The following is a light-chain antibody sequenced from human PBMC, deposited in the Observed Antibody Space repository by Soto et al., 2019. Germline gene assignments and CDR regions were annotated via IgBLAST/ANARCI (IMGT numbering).Light chain of an antibody. Sequence: EIVLTQSPGSLSLSPGQRATLSCRASQSVDTTFFAWYQKKPGQAPRLLIYGASKRATGIPDRFSGSGSGTDFTSNISRLEPEDFAVYYCQPYMSSVTFGQGTKVEIK. CDR3: QPYMSSVT. J-gene: IGKJ1*01. V-gene: IGKV3-20*01. CDR1: QSVDTTF. CDR2: GAS.